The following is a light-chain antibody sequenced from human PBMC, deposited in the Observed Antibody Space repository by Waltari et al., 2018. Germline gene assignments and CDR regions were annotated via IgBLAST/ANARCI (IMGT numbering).Light chain of an antibody. CDR3: QQGYNYPWT. J-gene: IGKJ1*01. CDR1: QGIDNN. CDR2: RAS. V-gene: IGKV1-6*01. Sequence: QMTQSPSSLSASVRDTVTLTFQASQGIDNNLNWDKQKPGKAPKLLIYRASSLQSGIPSRFSGSGAGTDFTLTISSLQTEDFATYYCQQGYNYPWTFGQGTKVETK.